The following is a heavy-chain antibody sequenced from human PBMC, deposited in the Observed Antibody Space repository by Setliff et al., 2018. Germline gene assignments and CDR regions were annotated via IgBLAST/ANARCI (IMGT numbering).Heavy chain of an antibody. CDR2: IYTSGNT. CDR3: ARGRGLEWLPESWFDP. Sequence: SETLSLTCTVSGGSISSGSYYWNWTRQPAGKGLEWIGRIYTSGNTNYNPSLKSRVTISVDTSKNQFSLKLSSVTAADTAVYYCARGRGLEWLPESWFDPWGQGTLVTVSS. V-gene: IGHV4-61*02. J-gene: IGHJ5*02. CDR1: GGSISSGSYY. D-gene: IGHD3-3*01.